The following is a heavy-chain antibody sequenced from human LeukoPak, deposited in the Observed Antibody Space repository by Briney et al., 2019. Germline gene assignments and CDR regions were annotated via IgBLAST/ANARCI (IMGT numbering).Heavy chain of an antibody. J-gene: IGHJ4*02. CDR3: TTDGGPTRSGSWYGYFDY. D-gene: IGHD2-15*01. V-gene: IGHV3-30*03. CDR1: GFTFSSYG. Sequence: PGGSLRLSCAASGFTFSSYGMHWVRQAPGKGLEWVAVISFDGSNKYYSDSVKGRFTISRDNSKNTLYLQMNSLKTEDTAVYYCTTDGGPTRSGSWYGYFDYWGQGTLVTVSS. CDR2: ISFDGSNK.